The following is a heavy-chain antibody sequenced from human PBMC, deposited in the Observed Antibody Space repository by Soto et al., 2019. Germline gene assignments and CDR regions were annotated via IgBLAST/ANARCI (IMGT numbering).Heavy chain of an antibody. D-gene: IGHD3-10*01. V-gene: IGHV4-4*07. CDR2: LHSSGST. CDR1: GGSTTSHY. CDR3: VRGGGSVVTVRGLIFQFTWFDP. J-gene: IGHJ5*02. Sequence: QVLLQESGPGLVKVSETLSLSCRVSGGSTTSHYWSWIRQPAGKGLEWIGRLHSSGSTDYNPSLKSQVDTALDTSRNQCATNLTSMTDADTAVYYCVRGGGSVVTVRGLIFQFTWFDPWGQGTPVSVSS.